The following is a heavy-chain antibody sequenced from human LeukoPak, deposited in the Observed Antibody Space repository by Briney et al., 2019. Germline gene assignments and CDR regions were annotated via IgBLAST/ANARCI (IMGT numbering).Heavy chain of an antibody. Sequence: GGSLRLSCAASGFTFRSYAMTWVRQAPGKGLEWVSAITSGGSTYYADSVKGRFTISKDNSKNTLYLQMNSLRAEDTAVYYCATSSGWSWGFDYWGQGTLVTVSS. J-gene: IGHJ4*02. V-gene: IGHV3-23*01. CDR1: GFTFRSYA. CDR3: ATSSGWSWGFDY. D-gene: IGHD6-19*01. CDR2: ITSGGST.